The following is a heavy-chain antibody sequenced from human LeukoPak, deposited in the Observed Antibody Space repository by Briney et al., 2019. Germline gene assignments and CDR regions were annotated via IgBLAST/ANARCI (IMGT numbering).Heavy chain of an antibody. CDR2: ISYDGSNK. D-gene: IGHD1-26*01. Sequence: PGGSLRLSCAASGFTFISYGMPWVRQAPGKGLDWVAVISYDGSNKYYADSVKGRFTISRDNSKNTLYLQMNSLRAEDTAVYYCAKDYVGATSPDYWGQGTLVTVSS. CDR3: AKDYVGATSPDY. CDR1: GFTFISYG. J-gene: IGHJ4*02. V-gene: IGHV3-30*18.